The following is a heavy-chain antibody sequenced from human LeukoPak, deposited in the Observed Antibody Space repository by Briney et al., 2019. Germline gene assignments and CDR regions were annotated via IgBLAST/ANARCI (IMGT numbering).Heavy chain of an antibody. J-gene: IGHJ4*02. CDR2: IYPGDSDI. D-gene: IGHD2-8*01. CDR1: GYSFASYW. CDR3: ARHYCTNGVCYPLY. V-gene: IGHV5-51*01. Sequence: GESLKISCKGSGYSFASYWIGWVRQMPGKGLDWMGVIYPGDSDIRYSPSFQGQVTISADKSISTAYLQWSSLKASDTAMYYCARHYCTNGVCYPLYWGQGTLVTVSS.